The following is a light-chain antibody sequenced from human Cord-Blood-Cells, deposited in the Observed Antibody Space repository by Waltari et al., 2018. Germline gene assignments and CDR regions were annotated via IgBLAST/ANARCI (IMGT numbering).Light chain of an antibody. Sequence: QSALTQSAYVYGAPGQSITISCTGTSSDVGGYNSVYWYQPHPVKAPKHMIYEASNRPSGVSNRFSGSKSGNPASLATSVLQAEDEADYYCSSYTSSSTYVFGTGTKVTVL. V-gene: IGLV2-14*01. CDR3: SSYTSSSTYV. J-gene: IGLJ1*01. CDR2: EAS. CDR1: SSDVGGYNS.